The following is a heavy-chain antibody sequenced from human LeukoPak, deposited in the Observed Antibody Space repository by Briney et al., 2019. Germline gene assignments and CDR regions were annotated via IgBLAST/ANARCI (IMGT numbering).Heavy chain of an antibody. CDR3: ARFVTSDAFDI. CDR1: GFTFSSYA. V-gene: IGHV3-23*01. Sequence: GGSLRLSCAASGFTFSSYAMSWVRQAPGKGLEWVSAISGSGGSTYYADSVKGRFTISRDNAKNSLYLQMNSLRAEDTAVYYCARFVTSDAFDIWGQGTMVTVSS. J-gene: IGHJ3*02. CDR2: ISGSGGST. D-gene: IGHD2-21*02.